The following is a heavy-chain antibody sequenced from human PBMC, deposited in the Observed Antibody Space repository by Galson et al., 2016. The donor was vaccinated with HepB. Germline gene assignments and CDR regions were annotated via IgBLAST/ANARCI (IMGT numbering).Heavy chain of an antibody. Sequence: SLRLSCAASGFTFSSYGMHWVRQAPGKGLEWVAIIWYDGSNKYYADSVKGRFTISRDNSKNTLYLQMNSLRDDDTAVYYCVTWLQVHFDHWGRGILVTVSS. CDR3: VTWLQVHFDH. V-gene: IGHV3-33*01. J-gene: IGHJ4*02. CDR1: GFTFSSYG. CDR2: IWYDGSNK. D-gene: IGHD6-19*01.